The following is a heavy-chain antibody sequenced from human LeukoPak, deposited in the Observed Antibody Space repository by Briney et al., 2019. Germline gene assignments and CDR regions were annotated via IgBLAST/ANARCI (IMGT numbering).Heavy chain of an antibody. CDR2: ISSRNSYI. J-gene: IGHJ4*02. Sequence: GGSLRLSCAASGFTFSSYSMNWVRQAPGKELEWVSFISSRNSYIYYADSLKGRFTISRDNAKNSLYLQMNSLRAEDTAVYYCARVMAVAGPFDYWGQGTLVTVSS. CDR1: GFTFSSYS. D-gene: IGHD6-19*01. V-gene: IGHV3-21*04. CDR3: ARVMAVAGPFDY.